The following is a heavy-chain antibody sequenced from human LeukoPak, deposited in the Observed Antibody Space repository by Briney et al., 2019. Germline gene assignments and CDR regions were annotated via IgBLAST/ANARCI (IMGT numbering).Heavy chain of an antibody. V-gene: IGHV4-30-2*01. CDR1: GGSISSGGYS. CDR3: ARESSGMDV. J-gene: IGHJ6*02. Sequence: PSETLSLTCAVSGGSISSGGYSWSWIRQPPGKGLEWIGYIYHSGSTYYNPSLKSRVTISVDRSKNQFSLKLSSVTAADTAVYYYARESSGMDVWGQGTTVTVSS. CDR2: IYHSGST.